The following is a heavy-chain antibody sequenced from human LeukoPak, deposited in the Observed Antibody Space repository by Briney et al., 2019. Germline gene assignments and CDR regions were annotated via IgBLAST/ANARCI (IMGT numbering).Heavy chain of an antibody. V-gene: IGHV3-23*01. J-gene: IGHJ4*02. Sequence: GGSLRLSCAASGFTFSSYATTWVRQAPGKGLEWVSVIGRYGGDIHYADSVEGRFTISRDNSKNTLYLQMSSLRVEDTAIYYCAKYAPPTTVVTRFFDSWGQGTLVTVSS. CDR2: IGRYGGDI. CDR1: GFTFSSYA. CDR3: AKYAPPTTVVTRFFDS. D-gene: IGHD4-23*01.